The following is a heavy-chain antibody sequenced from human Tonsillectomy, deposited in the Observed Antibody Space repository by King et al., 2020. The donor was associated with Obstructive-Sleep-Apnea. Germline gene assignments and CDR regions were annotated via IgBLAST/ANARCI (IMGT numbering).Heavy chain of an antibody. Sequence: MQLQESGPGLVKPSGTLSLTCAVSGGSISSSNWWNWVRQPPGKGLEWIGEIYHSGITNYNPSLKSRATISVDMSKNQFSLKLNSVTAADTAVYYCARRGWTNQRYCSSTSCYSPDYWGQGTLVTVSS. J-gene: IGHJ4*02. CDR2: IYHSGIT. CDR3: ARRGWTNQRYCSSTSCYSPDY. V-gene: IGHV4-4*02. D-gene: IGHD2-2*01. CDR1: GGSISSSNW.